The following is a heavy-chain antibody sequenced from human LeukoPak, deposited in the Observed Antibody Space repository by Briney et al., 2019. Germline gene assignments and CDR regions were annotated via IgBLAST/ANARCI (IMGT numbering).Heavy chain of an antibody. Sequence: PGGSLRLSCAASGFTFSSYGMHWVRQAPGKGLEWVAVISYDGSNKYYADSVKGRFTISRDNSKNTLYLQMNSLRAEDTAVYYCARDPRHGYGALRVDYWGQGTLVTVSS. CDR3: ARDPRHGYGALRVDY. V-gene: IGHV3-30*19. CDR1: GFTFSSYG. J-gene: IGHJ4*02. D-gene: IGHD4-17*01. CDR2: ISYDGSNK.